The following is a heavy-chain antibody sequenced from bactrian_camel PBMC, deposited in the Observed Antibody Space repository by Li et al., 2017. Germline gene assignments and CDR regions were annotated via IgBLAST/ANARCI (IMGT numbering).Heavy chain of an antibody. CDR2: ISASGGTT. CDR3: VRDALWLARYYSTNDWAY. V-gene: IGHV3S40*01. D-gene: IGHD4*01. Sequence: VQLVESGGGLVQPGGSLRLSCAASGFTFSSYGMSWVRQAPGKGLEWASAISASGGTTIYADSVKGRFTISRDNAKNTVYLQMNSLKPEDTAVHYCVRDALWLARYYSTNDWAYWGQGTQVTVS. J-gene: IGHJ4*01. CDR1: GFTFSSYG.